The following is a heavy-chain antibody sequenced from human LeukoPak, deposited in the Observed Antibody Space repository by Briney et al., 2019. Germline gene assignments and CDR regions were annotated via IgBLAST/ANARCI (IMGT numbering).Heavy chain of an antibody. CDR1: GSTFSTYA. Sequence: PGGSLRLSCAASGSTFSTYAMTWVRQAPGKGLDWLSSISSSGTYISYADSVKGRFTISRDNAKNSLYLQMNSLRVEDTAVYYCARDVSGNDWVIFRWGQGTLVTVSS. CDR2: ISSSGTYI. J-gene: IGHJ4*02. D-gene: IGHD5-12*01. V-gene: IGHV3-21*01. CDR3: ARDVSGNDWVIFR.